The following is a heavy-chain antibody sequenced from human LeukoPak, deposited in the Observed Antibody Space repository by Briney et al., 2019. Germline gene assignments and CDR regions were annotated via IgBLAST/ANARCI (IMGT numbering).Heavy chain of an antibody. D-gene: IGHD6-19*01. Sequence: GGSLRLSCAASGFTFNGFWMSWVRQAPGKGLEWVANIKQDGSDIYYLGSVRGRFTISRDNAMNSLYLQMNSLRAEDTAVYYCASAVIAVAGLRGPWFDPWGQGTLVTVSS. J-gene: IGHJ5*02. CDR1: GFTFNGFW. CDR3: ASAVIAVAGLRGPWFDP. CDR2: IKQDGSDI. V-gene: IGHV3-7*01.